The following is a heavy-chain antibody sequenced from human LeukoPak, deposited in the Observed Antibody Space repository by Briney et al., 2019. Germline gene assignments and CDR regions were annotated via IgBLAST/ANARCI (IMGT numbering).Heavy chain of an antibody. Sequence: GGSLILSCAASGFTFDDYAMPWGRQAPGKGLELVSGISWNSGSIGYADSVKGRFTISRDTAKNSLYLQMNSLRAEDTALYYCAKDPGRVTATRAEYFQHWGQGTLVTVSS. V-gene: IGHV3-9*01. J-gene: IGHJ1*01. CDR3: AKDPGRVTATRAEYFQH. CDR2: ISWNSGSI. CDR1: GFTFDDYA. D-gene: IGHD2-21*02.